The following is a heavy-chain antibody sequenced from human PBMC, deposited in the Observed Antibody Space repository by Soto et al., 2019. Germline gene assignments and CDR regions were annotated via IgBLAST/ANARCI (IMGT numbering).Heavy chain of an antibody. CDR3: ARLRIEYYYGMDV. D-gene: IGHD2-21*01. J-gene: IGHJ6*02. CDR2: IYYSGST. CDR1: GGSISSGGYY. V-gene: IGHV4-31*03. Sequence: PSETLSLTCTVSGGSISSGGYYWSWIRQHPGKGLEWIGYIYYSGSTYYNPSLKSRVTMSVDTSKNQFSLKLSSVTAADTAVYYCARLRIEYYYGMDVCGQGTTVTVSS.